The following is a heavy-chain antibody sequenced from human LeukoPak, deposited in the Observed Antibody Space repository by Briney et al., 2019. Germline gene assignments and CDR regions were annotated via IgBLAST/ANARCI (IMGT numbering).Heavy chain of an antibody. CDR2: INPNNGDT. D-gene: IGHD2-15*01. J-gene: IGHJ3*01. V-gene: IGHV1-2*02. CDR1: GYTFTDYY. Sequence: ASVKVSCKASGYTFTDYYMHWVRRAPGQGLEWMGWINPNNGDTGSAQKFQGRVTMTRDTSIRTAYMELSRLTSDDTAVYYCAREPLAVAATNNAFDFWGQGTMVTVSS. CDR3: AREPLAVAATNNAFDF.